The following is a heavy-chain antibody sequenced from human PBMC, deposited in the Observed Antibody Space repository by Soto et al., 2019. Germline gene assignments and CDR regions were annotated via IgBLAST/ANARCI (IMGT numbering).Heavy chain of an antibody. CDR2: TYYMSKWYN. CDR1: GDSVSTNSAT. J-gene: IGHJ5*01. Sequence: QVQLQQSGPGLVKPSQTLSLTCAISGDSVSTNSATWVWIRQSPSRGLEWLGRTYYMSKWYNYYAVSVKGRITINLDTSNTKHSLQLNSVTPDDTAAYYCARLRGNRWLDSCGQGTLVTVSS. CDR3: ARLRGNRWLDS. V-gene: IGHV6-1*01.